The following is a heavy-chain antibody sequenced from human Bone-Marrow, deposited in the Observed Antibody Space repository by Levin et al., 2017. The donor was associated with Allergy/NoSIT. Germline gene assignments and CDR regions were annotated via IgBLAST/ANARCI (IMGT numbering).Heavy chain of an antibody. D-gene: IGHD3-22*01. J-gene: IGHJ1*01. V-gene: IGHV3-15*07. CDR2: IKSKTDGGTT. Sequence: GESLKISCAASGFTFSNAWMNWVRQAPGKGLEWVGRIKSKTDGGTTDYAAPVKGRFTISRDDSKNTLYLQMNSLKTEDTAVYYCTRPDYYDSSGSAEYFQHWGQGTLVTVSS. CDR1: GFTFSNAW. CDR3: TRPDYYDSSGSAEYFQH.